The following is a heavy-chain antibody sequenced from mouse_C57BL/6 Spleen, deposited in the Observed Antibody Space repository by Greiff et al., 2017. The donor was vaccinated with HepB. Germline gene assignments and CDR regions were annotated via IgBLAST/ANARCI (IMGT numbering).Heavy chain of an antibody. D-gene: IGHD1-1*01. CDR3: AREITN. CDR2: ISYDGSN. V-gene: IGHV3-6*01. J-gene: IGHJ2*01. CDR1: GYSITRGYY. Sequence: EVQLQQSGPGLVKPSQSLSLTCSVTGYSITRGYYWNWIRQFPGNKLEWMGYISYDGSNNYNPSLKNRISITRDTSKNQFFLKLNSVTTEDTATYYCAREITNWGQGTTLTVSS.